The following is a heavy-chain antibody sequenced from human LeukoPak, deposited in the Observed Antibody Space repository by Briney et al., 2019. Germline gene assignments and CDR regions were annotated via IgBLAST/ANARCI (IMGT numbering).Heavy chain of an antibody. V-gene: IGHV4-4*07. CDR3: ARGGSGYDSFYYYGMDV. J-gene: IGHJ6*02. D-gene: IGHD5-12*01. CDR2: VYRSGNT. Sequence: SETLSLTCSVSGGSISTYYWSWIRQPAGKGLEWIGRVYRSGNTNYNPSLKSRVTISVDTSKNQFSLKLSSVTAADTAVYYCARGGSGYDSFYYYGMDVWGQGTTVTVSS. CDR1: GGSISTYY.